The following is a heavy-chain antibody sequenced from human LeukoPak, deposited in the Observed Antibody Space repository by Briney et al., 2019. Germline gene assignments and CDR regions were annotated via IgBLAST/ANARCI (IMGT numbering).Heavy chain of an antibody. D-gene: IGHD1-14*01. CDR2: INPSGDGT. CDR1: GHTFTTYY. CDR3: AKETPNTGWFGP. J-gene: IGHJ5*02. Sequence: LRASVTVSCKASGHTFTTYYVHLVRQAPGQGLEWMGVINPSGDGTNYPQRFQGRVTLTRDTPTSTVYMELSSLRSEDTAIYYCAKETPNTGWFGPWGQGTLVTVSS. V-gene: IGHV1-46*01.